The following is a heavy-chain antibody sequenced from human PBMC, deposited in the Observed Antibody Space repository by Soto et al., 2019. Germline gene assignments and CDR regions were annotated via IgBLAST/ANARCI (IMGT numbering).Heavy chain of an antibody. D-gene: IGHD3-22*01. CDR2: INPNSGGT. V-gene: IGHV1-2*04. CDR3: ARPSGYYPYYFDD. J-gene: IGHJ4*02. Sequence: QVQLVQSGAEMKKPGASVKVSCKASGYTFTNYYIHWVRQAPGQGLEWTGWINPNSGGTNYAQKFQDWVNMTRDTSISTAYMELSRLRSDDTAIYYCARPSGYYPYYFDDWGQGSLVTVSS. CDR1: GYTFTNYY.